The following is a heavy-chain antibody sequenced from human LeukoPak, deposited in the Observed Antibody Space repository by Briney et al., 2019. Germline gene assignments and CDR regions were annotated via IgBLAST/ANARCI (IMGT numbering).Heavy chain of an antibody. Sequence: GGSLRLSCAASGFTFNIYSMSWVRQAPGKGLEWVSSISSSGDFAVYAGPVKGRFTISRDNSKNTLYLQMNSLRAEDTAIYYCAKDRPNYYESNGHYYRRDGDYWGQGTLVTVSS. CDR3: AKDRPNYYESNGHYYRRDGDY. CDR1: GFTFNIYS. J-gene: IGHJ4*02. V-gene: IGHV3-23*01. D-gene: IGHD3-22*01. CDR2: ISSSGDFA.